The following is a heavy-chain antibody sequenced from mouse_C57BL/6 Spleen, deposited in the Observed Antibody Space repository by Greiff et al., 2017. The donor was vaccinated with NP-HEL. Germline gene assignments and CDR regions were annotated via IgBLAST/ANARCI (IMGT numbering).Heavy chain of an antibody. CDR3: AQTAQAPLYFGY. CDR1: GYTFTSYW. CDR2: IDPSDSET. D-gene: IGHD3-2*02. V-gene: IGHV1-52*01. Sequence: QVQLQQPGAELVRPGSSVKLSCKASGYTFTSYWMHWVKQRPIQGLEWIGNIDPSDSETHYNQKFKDKATLTVDKSSSTAYMQLSSLTSEDSAVYYCAQTAQAPLYFGYWGQGTTLTVSS. J-gene: IGHJ2*01.